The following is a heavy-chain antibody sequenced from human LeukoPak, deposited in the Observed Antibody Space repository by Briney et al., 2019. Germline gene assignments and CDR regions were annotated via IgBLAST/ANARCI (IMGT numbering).Heavy chain of an antibody. D-gene: IGHD2-2*01. Sequence: GGSLRLSCAASGFIFSSYWMSWVRQAPGKGLEWVANIKEDGSEKYYVDSVKGRFTISRDNAKNSLYLQTNSLRAEDTAVYYGARRVLRYCSSTSCPAQYYGVDVWGKGTTVTVSS. V-gene: IGHV3-7*03. CDR1: GFIFSSYW. J-gene: IGHJ6*04. CDR2: IKEDGSEK. CDR3: ARRVLRYCSSTSCPAQYYGVDV.